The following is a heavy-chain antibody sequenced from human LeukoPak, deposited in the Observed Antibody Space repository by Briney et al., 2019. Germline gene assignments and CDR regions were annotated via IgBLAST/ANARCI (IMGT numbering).Heavy chain of an antibody. CDR1: GFTFCDYA. CDR3: SSPPPFVENSTGCYGY. CDR2: IRSKGYGGTT. Sequence: QPGRSLRLSCTTSGFTFCDYAMSWVRQAPGKGLEWVGFIRSKGYGGTTEYAASVKGRFTISRDDSKSIAYLQMNSLKTEDTAVSYCSSPPPFVENSTGCYGYWGQGTLVTVSS. V-gene: IGHV3-49*04. J-gene: IGHJ4*02. D-gene: IGHD2-2*01.